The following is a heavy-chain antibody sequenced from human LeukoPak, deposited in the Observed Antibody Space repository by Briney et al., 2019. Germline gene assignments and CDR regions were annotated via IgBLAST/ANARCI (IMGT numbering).Heavy chain of an antibody. D-gene: IGHD2-15*01. CDR2: INPNSGGT. V-gene: IGHV1-2*02. CDR3: ARGPYCSGGSCYSGNWFDP. Sequence: RASVTVSFMSSGYTFIDYYMHWVRQAPRQGREWMGWINPNSGGTNYAQKFQGRVTMTRDTSISTAYMELSRLRSDDAAVYYCARGPYCSGGSCYSGNWFDPWGEGTLVTVSS. CDR1: GYTFIDYY. J-gene: IGHJ5*02.